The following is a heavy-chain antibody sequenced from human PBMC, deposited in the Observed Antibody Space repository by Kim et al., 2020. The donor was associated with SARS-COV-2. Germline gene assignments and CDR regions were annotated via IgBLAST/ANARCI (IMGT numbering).Heavy chain of an antibody. CDR2: IYHSGST. D-gene: IGHD6-6*01. CDR1: GGSISSGGYS. Sequence: SETLSLTCAVSGGSISSGGYSWSWIRQPPGKGLEWIGYIYHSGSTYYNPSLKSRVTISVDRSKNQFSLKLSSVTAADTAVYYCAREVFDGAARRFDYWGQGTLVTVSS. V-gene: IGHV4-30-2*01. J-gene: IGHJ4*02. CDR3: AREVFDGAARRFDY.